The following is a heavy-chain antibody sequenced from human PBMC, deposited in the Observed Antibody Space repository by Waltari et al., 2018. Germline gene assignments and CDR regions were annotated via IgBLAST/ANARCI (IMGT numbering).Heavy chain of an antibody. D-gene: IGHD4-17*01. V-gene: IGHV1-2*02. CDR3: ARVRGDYSAFDI. CDR2: INPNSGGT. Sequence: QVQLVQSGAEVKKPGASVKVSCKASGYTFTGYYIHWLRQAPGQGLEWMGWINPNSGGTNYAQKFQGRVTMTRDTSISTAYMELSRLRSDDTAVYCCARVRGDYSAFDIWGQGTMVTVSS. CDR1: GYTFTGYY. J-gene: IGHJ3*02.